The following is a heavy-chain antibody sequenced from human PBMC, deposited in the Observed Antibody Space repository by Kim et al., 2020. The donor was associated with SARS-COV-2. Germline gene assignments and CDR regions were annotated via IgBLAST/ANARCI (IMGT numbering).Heavy chain of an antibody. CDR2: IIPIFGTA. J-gene: IGHJ6*02. D-gene: IGHD5-12*01. V-gene: IGHV1-69*13. CDR1: GGTFSSYA. Sequence: SVKVSCKASGGTFSSYAISWVRQAPGQGLEWMGGIIPIFGTANYAQKFQGRVTITADESTSTAYTELSSLRSEDTAVYYCARDVLAVATCLSYGMDVWGQGTTVTVSS. CDR3: ARDVLAVATCLSYGMDV.